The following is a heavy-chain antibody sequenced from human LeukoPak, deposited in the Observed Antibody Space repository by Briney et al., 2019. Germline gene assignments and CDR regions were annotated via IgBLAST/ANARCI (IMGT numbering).Heavy chain of an antibody. D-gene: IGHD6-19*01. J-gene: IGHJ4*02. V-gene: IGHV3-20*04. CDR1: GFTFDDHG. Sequence: GGSLRLSCAASGFTFDDHGMSWVRQAPGKGLEWVSGINWNGGSTGYADSVKGRFTISRDNAKNSLYLQMNSLRAEDTALYYCARSQGYSSGESPFDYWGQGTLVTVSS. CDR2: INWNGGST. CDR3: ARSQGYSSGESPFDY.